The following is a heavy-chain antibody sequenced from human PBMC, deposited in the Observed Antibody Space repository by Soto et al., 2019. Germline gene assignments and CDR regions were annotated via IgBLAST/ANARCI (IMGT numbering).Heavy chain of an antibody. CDR2: INSDGSST. D-gene: IGHD3-10*01. CDR3: ARGDYYGSGSYRYYYYYGMDV. CDR1: GFTFSSYA. Sequence: PGGSLRLSYAASGFTFSSYAMHWVRQAPGKGLVWVSRINSDGSSTSYADSVKGRFTISRDNAKNTLYLQMNSLRAEDTAVYYCARGDYYGSGSYRYYYYYGMDVWGQGTTVTVSS. V-gene: IGHV3-74*01. J-gene: IGHJ6*02.